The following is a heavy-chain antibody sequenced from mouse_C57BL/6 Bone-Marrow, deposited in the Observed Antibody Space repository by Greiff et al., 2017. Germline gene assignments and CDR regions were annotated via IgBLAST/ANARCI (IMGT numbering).Heavy chain of an antibody. CDR2: IHPNSGST. CDR3: ARSFITTVVPHFDV. D-gene: IGHD1-1*01. J-gene: IGHJ1*03. CDR1: GYTFISYW. Sequence: QVQLQQPGAELVKPGASVKLSCKASGYTFISYWMHWVKQRPGQGLEWIGMIHPNSGSTNYNEKFKSKATLTVDKSSSTAYMQLSSLTSDDSAVYYCARSFITTVVPHFDVWGTGTTVTVSS. V-gene: IGHV1-64*01.